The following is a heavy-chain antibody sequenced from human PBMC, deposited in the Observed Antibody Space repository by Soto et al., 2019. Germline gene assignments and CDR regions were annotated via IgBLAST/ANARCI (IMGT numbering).Heavy chain of an antibody. CDR2: ISSSSSYT. J-gene: IGHJ4*02. CDR1: GFTFSDYY. CDR3: ARATYYYDSSGYYQGGDY. V-gene: IGHV3-11*06. Sequence: VQLVESGGGLVQPGGSLRLSCAASGFTFSDYYMSWIRQAPGKGLEWVSYISSSSSYTNYADSVKGRFTISRDNAKNSLYLQMNSLRAEDTAVYYCARATYYYDSSGYYQGGDYWGQGTLVTVSS. D-gene: IGHD3-22*01.